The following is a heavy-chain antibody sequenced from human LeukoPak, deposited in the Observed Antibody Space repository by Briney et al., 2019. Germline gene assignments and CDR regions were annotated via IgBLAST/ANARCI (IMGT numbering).Heavy chain of an antibody. CDR3: ARGVAAAGFDY. D-gene: IGHD6-13*01. CDR2: IYSGGST. J-gene: IGHJ4*02. Sequence: GGSLRLSCAASGFTVSSNYMSWVRQAPGKGLEWVSVIYSGGSTYYADSVKGRFTISRDNSRNTLYLQMNSLRAEDTAVYYCARGVAAAGFDYWGQGTLVTVSS. V-gene: IGHV3-53*01. CDR1: GFTVSSNY.